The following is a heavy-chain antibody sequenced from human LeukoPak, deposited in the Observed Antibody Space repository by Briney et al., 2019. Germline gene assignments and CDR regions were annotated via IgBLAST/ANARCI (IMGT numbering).Heavy chain of an antibody. D-gene: IGHD4-11*01. J-gene: IGHJ4*02. CDR1: GGTFSSYA. CDR2: IIPIFGTA. V-gene: IGHV1-69*05. CDR3: AIAFFGDYSNYYFDY. Sequence: SVKVSCKASGGTFSSYAISWVRQAPGQGLEWMGGIIPIFGTANYAQKFQGRVTITTDESTSTAYMELSSLRSEDTAVYYCAIAFFGDYSNYYFDYWGQRTLVTVSS.